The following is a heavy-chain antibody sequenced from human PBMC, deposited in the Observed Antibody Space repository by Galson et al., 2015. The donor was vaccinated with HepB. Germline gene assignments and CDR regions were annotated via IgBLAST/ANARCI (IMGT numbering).Heavy chain of an antibody. Sequence: SLRLSCAASGFNFNNYGMHWVRQAPGKGLEWLALISFDGNDKVYDDSVKGRFTISRDNSKNTLYLQMSGLRPEDTAVYYCAKGWYYYGLGKLDLIDFWGQGTLVTVSS. V-gene: IGHV3-30*05. CDR1: GFNFNNYG. J-gene: IGHJ4*02. CDR3: AKGWYYYGLGKLDLIDF. CDR2: ISFDGNDK. D-gene: IGHD3-10*01.